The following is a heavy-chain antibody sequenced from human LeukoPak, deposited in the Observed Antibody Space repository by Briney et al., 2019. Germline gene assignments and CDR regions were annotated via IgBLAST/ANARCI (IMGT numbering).Heavy chain of an antibody. J-gene: IGHJ5*02. D-gene: IGHD6-13*01. Sequence: GGSLRLSCAASGFTVSSNYMSWVRQAPGKGLEWVSVIYSGGSTYYADSVKGRFTTSRDNSKNTLYLQMNSLRAEDTAVYYCAREAAAGLFDPWGQGTLVTVSS. CDR3: AREAAAGLFDP. V-gene: IGHV3-66*01. CDR2: IYSGGST. CDR1: GFTVSSNY.